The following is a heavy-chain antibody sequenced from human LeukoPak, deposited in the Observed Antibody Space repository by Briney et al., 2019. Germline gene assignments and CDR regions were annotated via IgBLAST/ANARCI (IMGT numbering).Heavy chain of an antibody. CDR3: ARDLDSYSKSDGFDM. CDR2: MSSTGSS. Sequence: SETLSLTCTVSGGSISGYHWSWIRQAAGEGLEWIGRMSSTGSSDYSPSLKSRVSMSVDTSRNQFSLNLSSVTAADTAVYYCARDLDSYSKSDGFDMWDQGTKVTVSS. J-gene: IGHJ3*02. V-gene: IGHV4-4*07. D-gene: IGHD5-18*01. CDR1: GGSISGYH.